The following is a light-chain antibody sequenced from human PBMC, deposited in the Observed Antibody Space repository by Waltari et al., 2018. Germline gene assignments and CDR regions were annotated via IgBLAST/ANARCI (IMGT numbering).Light chain of an antibody. CDR1: QDINIY. J-gene: IGKJ4*01. CDR3: QQLETYPLT. V-gene: IGKV1-9*01. Sequence: DIQLTQSPSFLSASLGDRVNITCRASQDINIYLAWYQQKPGKAPNLLISVASTLQVGVPSRFSGSGSGTEFFLTISSLQPEDFATYFCQQLETYPLTFGGGTKVEIK. CDR2: VAS.